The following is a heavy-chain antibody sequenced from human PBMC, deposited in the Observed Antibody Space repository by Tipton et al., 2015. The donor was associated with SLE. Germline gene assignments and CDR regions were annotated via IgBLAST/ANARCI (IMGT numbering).Heavy chain of an antibody. CDR1: GFTFSSYA. Sequence: SLRLSCAASGFTFSSYAMSWVRQAPGKGLEWVSVIYSGGSSTYYADSVKGRFTISRDNSKNTLYLQMNSLRAEDTAVYYCAKDPAPGYWGQGTLVTVSS. D-gene: IGHD3-10*01. J-gene: IGHJ4*02. CDR2: IYSGGSST. V-gene: IGHV3-23*03. CDR3: AKDPAPGY.